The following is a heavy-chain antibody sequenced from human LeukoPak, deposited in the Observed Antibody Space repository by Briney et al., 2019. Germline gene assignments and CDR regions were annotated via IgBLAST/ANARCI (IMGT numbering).Heavy chain of an antibody. Sequence: GGSLRLSCAASGFTFSTYAMSWVRQAPGKGLEWVSGISGAGGTTYYADSVKGRFTISRDNSKNTLYLQMNSLRAEDTALSYCVKYVGSRWSNNWFDPWAREPWSPSRQ. CDR3: VKYVGSRWSNNWFDP. CDR2: ISGAGGTT. V-gene: IGHV3-23*01. J-gene: IGHJ5*02. CDR1: GFTFSTYA. D-gene: IGHD6-13*01.